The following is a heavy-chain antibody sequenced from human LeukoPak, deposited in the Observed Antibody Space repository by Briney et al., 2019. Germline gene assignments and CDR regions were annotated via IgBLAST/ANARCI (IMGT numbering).Heavy chain of an antibody. Sequence: GGSLRLSCAASGSTFNICAMSWVRQPPGKGLEWVSGISGSGGSTYYADSVKGRFTISRDNSKNTVFLQMNSLRAEDTAVYYCAKDLKTLDAFDIWGQGTMVTVSS. V-gene: IGHV3-23*01. J-gene: IGHJ3*02. CDR1: GSTFNICA. CDR3: AKDLKTLDAFDI. CDR2: ISGSGGST.